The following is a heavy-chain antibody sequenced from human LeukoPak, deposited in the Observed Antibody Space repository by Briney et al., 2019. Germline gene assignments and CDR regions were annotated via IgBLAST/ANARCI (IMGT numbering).Heavy chain of an antibody. D-gene: IGHD1-1*01. CDR2: IYYSGST. Sequence: PSETLSLTCPVSGGSISSSNYYWAWLRQPPGKGREWIGSIYYSGSTYYSPSLKSRVTISVDTSKNQFSLKLSSVTAADTAVYYCASNRQLVYFDYWGQGTLVTVSS. CDR1: GGSISSSNYY. CDR3: ASNRQLVYFDY. J-gene: IGHJ4*02. V-gene: IGHV4-39*01.